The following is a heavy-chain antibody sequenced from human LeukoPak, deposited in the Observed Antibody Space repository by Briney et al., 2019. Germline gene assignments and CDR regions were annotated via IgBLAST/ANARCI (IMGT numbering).Heavy chain of an antibody. CDR1: GFTFSDYY. CDR2: ISSSGTTK. V-gene: IGHV3-11*04. D-gene: IGHD2-15*01. Sequence: GGSLRLSCAASGFTFSDYYMTWIRQAPGKGPEWVSYISSSGTTKYYADSVKGRFTISRDNAKNSLYLQMNSLRAEDTAVYYCARTGYCSGATCFYYYSYYMDVWGKGTTVTVSS. J-gene: IGHJ6*03. CDR3: ARTGYCSGATCFYYYSYYMDV.